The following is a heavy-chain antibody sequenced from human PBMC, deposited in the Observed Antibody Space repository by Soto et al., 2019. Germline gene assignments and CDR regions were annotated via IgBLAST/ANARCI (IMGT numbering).Heavy chain of an antibody. CDR2: IKTNTEGGTT. CDR1: GLTISNAW. J-gene: IGHJ6*02. V-gene: IGHV3-15*07. CDR3: TTGSVEGV. D-gene: IGHD2-15*01. Sequence: ESGGGFLYPGGSLRLSCAASGLTISNAWMNWVRQAPGKGLEWVGRIKTNTEGGTTDYAAAVKGRFTVSRDDSKNTLYLQMNSLKTEDTAVYYCTTGSVEGVWGQGTTVTVSS.